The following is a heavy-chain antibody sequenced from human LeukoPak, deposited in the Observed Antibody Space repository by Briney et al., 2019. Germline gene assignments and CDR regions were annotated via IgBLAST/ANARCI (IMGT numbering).Heavy chain of an antibody. D-gene: IGHD3-22*01. CDR1: GFAFSDYY. J-gene: IGHJ3*02. V-gene: IGHV3-23*01. CDR2: ISGSGGST. Sequence: GGSLRLSCAASGFAFSDYYMSWIRQAPGKGLEWVSAISGSGGSTYYADSVKGRFTISRDNSKNTLYLQMNSLRAEDTAVYYCAKDQRATYYYDSSGYYRDAFDIWGQGTMVTVSS. CDR3: AKDQRATYYYDSSGYYRDAFDI.